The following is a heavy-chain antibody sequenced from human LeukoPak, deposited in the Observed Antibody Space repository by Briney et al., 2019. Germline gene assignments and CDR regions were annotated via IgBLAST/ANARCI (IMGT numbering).Heavy chain of an antibody. Sequence: SETLSLTCTVPDGSISSYYWSWIRQPAGKGLDWIGRIYTRGSTNYNPSLKSRVTISVDTSKNQFSLKLSSVTAADTAVYYCARVSWFPGTSYYYMDVWGRGTTVTVSS. V-gene: IGHV4-4*07. CDR3: ARVSWFPGTSYYYMDV. CDR2: IYTRGST. D-gene: IGHD1-1*01. CDR1: DGSISSYY. J-gene: IGHJ6*03.